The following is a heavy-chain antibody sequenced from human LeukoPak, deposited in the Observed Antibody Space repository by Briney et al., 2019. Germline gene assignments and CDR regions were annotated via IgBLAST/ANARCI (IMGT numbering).Heavy chain of an antibody. V-gene: IGHV3-48*03. CDR3: ARDSAHFDY. CDR2: ISSSGSTI. Sequence: GGSLRLSCAASGFTFSSYEMNWVRQAPGKGLEWVSYISSSGSTIYYADSVKGRFTISRDNAKNSLYLQMNSLRAEDTALYYCARDSAHFDYWGQGTLVTVSS. CDR1: GFTFSSYE. D-gene: IGHD3-10*01. J-gene: IGHJ4*02.